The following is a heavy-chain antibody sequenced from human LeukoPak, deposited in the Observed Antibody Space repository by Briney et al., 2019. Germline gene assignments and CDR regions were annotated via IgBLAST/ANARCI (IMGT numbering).Heavy chain of an antibody. CDR3: ARRVRTGDLQNAFDI. CDR2: MYYSGST. CDR1: GGSISSSSYY. V-gene: IGHV4-39*01. D-gene: IGHD7-27*01. J-gene: IGHJ3*02. Sequence: SETLSLTCTVSGGSISSSSYYRGWIRQPPGKGLEWIGSMYYSGSTYYNPSLKSRVTISVDTSKNQFSLKLSSVTAADTAVYYCARRVRTGDLQNAFDIWGQGTMVTISS.